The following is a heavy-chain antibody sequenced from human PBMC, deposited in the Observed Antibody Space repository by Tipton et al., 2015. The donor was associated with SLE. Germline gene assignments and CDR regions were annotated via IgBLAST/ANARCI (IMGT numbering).Heavy chain of an antibody. CDR3: ARDETVVRGALMGYYYYMDV. CDR1: EFSFSIYW. V-gene: IGHV3-7*01. D-gene: IGHD3-10*01. J-gene: IGHJ6*03. CDR2: IKQDGSEK. Sequence: SLRLSCAASEFSFSIYWMSWVRQAPGKGLEWVANIKQDGSEKYYVDSVKGRFTISRDNAKNSLYLQMNSLRVEDTAVYYCARDETVVRGALMGYYYYMDVWGKGTTVTVSS.